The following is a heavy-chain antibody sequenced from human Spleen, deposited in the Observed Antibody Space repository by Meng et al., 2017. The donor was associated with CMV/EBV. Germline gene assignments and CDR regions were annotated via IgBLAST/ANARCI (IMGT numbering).Heavy chain of an antibody. D-gene: IGHD1-26*01. Sequence: GGSLRLSCAASGFTFDDYAMNWVRQAPGKGLEWVSSISSSSSYIYYADSVKGRFTISRDNAKNSLYLQMNSLRAEDTAVYYCARQSVSLSGYYYYGMDVWGQGTTVTVSS. V-gene: IGHV3-21*01. CDR1: GFTFDDYA. CDR2: ISSSSSYI. J-gene: IGHJ6*02. CDR3: ARQSVSLSGYYYYGMDV.